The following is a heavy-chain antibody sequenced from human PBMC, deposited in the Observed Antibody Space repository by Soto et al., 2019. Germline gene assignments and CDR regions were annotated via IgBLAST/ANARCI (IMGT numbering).Heavy chain of an antibody. CDR1: GGTFSSYA. J-gene: IGHJ4*02. CDR3: ARVPAAIGSMGDY. Sequence: SVKVSCKASGGTFSSYAISWVRQAPGQGLEWMGGIIPIFGTANYAQKFQGRVTITADESTSTAYMELSSLRSEDTAVYYCARVPAAIGSMGDYWGQGTLVTVSS. CDR2: IIPIFGTA. D-gene: IGHD2-2*02. V-gene: IGHV1-69*13.